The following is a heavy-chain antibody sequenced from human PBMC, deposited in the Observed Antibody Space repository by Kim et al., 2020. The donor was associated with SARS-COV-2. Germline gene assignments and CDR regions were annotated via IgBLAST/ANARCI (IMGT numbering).Heavy chain of an antibody. V-gene: IGHV3-23*01. D-gene: IGHD6-19*01. Sequence: GGSLRLSCAASGFTFSTYDMNWVRQAPGKGLEWVSLISADGDRIYCADSVKGRFTISRDNSKNTLYLQMNSLRADDTAVYYCAKVGLYSRGWAGGNYCGQGTLITVSP. CDR3: AKVGLYSRGWAGGNY. J-gene: IGHJ4*02. CDR2: ISADGDRI. CDR1: GFTFSTYD.